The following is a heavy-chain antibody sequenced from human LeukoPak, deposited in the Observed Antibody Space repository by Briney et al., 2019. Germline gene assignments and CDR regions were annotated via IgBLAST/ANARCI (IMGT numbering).Heavy chain of an antibody. CDR1: GFSVRTNY. CDR2: ISHDGTR. Sequence: GSLRLSCAVSGFSVRTNYMSWVRKAPGKGLEWIGEISHDGTRNYNPSLRSRVAMSFDRANNYFSLSLTAVTAADTALYYCTRESRPFCPFAFWGQGVMVTVSS. D-gene: IGHD2-2*01. CDR3: TRESRPFCPFAF. J-gene: IGHJ4*02. V-gene: IGHV4-4*02.